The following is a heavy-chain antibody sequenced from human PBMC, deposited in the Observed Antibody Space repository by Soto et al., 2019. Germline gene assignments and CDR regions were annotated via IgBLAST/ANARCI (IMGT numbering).Heavy chain of an antibody. Sequence: QVQLVESGGGVVQPGTSLRLSCAASGFTFSHYGIHWVRQAPGKGLEWVALTWSGGRGENYADSVRGRFTVSRDNSKTTVYLQMNSLSVEDTAVYYCAKDDDTSRHFSLLDFRGQGTLVTVSS. V-gene: IGHV3-33*06. J-gene: IGHJ4*02. D-gene: IGHD3-22*01. CDR3: AKDDDTSRHFSLLDF. CDR2: TWSGGRGE. CDR1: GFTFSHYG.